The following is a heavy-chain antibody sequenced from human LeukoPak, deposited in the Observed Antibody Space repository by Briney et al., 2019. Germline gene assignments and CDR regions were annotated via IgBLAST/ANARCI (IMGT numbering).Heavy chain of an antibody. D-gene: IGHD1-14*01. CDR2: IYYSGST. CDR1: GGSISSYY. V-gene: IGHV4-59*12. J-gene: IGHJ3*02. CDR3: ARERGITDGFGAFDI. Sequence: SETLSLTCTVSGGSISSYYWSWIRQPPGKGLEWIGYIYYSGSTYHNPSLKSRVTISVDTSKNQFSLKLSSVTAADTAVYYCARERGITDGFGAFDIWGQGTMVTVSS.